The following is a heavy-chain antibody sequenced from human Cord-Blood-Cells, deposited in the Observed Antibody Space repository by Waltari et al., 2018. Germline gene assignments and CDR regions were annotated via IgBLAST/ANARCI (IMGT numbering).Heavy chain of an antibody. CDR3: ARALRGYSGYGPFDY. CDR2: ISAYNGNT. J-gene: IGHJ4*02. CDR1: GYTFTSYG. V-gene: IGHV1-18*01. D-gene: IGHD5-12*01. Sequence: QVQLVQSGAEVKKPGASVKVSCKASGYTFTSYGIRWVPQAPGQGLEWMGWISAYNGNTNYAQKLQGRVTMTTDTSTSTAYMELRSLRSDDTAVYYCARALRGYSGYGPFDYWGQGTLVTVSS.